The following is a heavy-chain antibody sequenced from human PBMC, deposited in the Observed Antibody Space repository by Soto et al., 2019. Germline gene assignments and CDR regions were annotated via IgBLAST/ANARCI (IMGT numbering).Heavy chain of an antibody. D-gene: IGHD6-13*01. Sequence: QVQLVESGGGVVQPGRSLRLSCAASGFTFSSYAMHWVRQAPGKGLEWVAVISYDGSNKYYADSVKGRFTISRDNSKNTQDLQMNSLRAEDTAVYYCARDRIYSSSWYDYWGQGTLVTVSS. CDR3: ARDRIYSSSWYDY. J-gene: IGHJ4*02. CDR2: ISYDGSNK. CDR1: GFTFSSYA. V-gene: IGHV3-30-3*01.